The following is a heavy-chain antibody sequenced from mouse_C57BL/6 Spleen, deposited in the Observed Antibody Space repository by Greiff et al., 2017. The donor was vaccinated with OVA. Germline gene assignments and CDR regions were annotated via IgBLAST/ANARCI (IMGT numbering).Heavy chain of an antibody. CDR1: GFTFSDYY. D-gene: IGHD2-1*01. V-gene: IGHV5-16*01. J-gene: IGHJ1*03. CDR3: ARDDDYGNHGFDV. Sequence: EVQVVESEGGLVQPGSSMKLSCTASGFTFSDYYMAWVRQVPEKGLEWVANINYDGSSTYYLDSLKSRFIISRDNAKNILYLQMSSLKSEDTATYYCARDDDYGNHGFDVWGTGTTVTVSS. CDR2: INYDGSST.